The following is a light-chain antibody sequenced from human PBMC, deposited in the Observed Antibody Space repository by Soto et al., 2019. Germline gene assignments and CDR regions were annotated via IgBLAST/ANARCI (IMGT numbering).Light chain of an antibody. V-gene: IGLV1-44*01. CDR3: AAWDDSLNGLYV. Sequence: QSVLTQPPSASGTPGQRVTISCSGSSSNIGSNTVNWYQQLPGTAPKLLIHSNNQRPSGVPDRFSGSKSGTSASLAISGLQSEDEDDYYCAAWDDSLNGLYVFGTGTKVTVL. CDR1: SSNIGSNT. CDR2: SNN. J-gene: IGLJ1*01.